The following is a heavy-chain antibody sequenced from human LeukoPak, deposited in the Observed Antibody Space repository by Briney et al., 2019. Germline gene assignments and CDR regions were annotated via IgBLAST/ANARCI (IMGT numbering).Heavy chain of an antibody. CDR1: GGSISSGSYY. CDR3: AGYSSGWYEDY. D-gene: IGHD6-19*01. Sequence: PSETLSLTCTVSGGSISSGSYYWSWIRQPAGKGLEWIGRIYTSGSTNYNPSLKSRVTISVDTSKNQFSLKLSSVTAADTAVYYCAGYSSGWYEDYWGQGTLVTVSS. V-gene: IGHV4-61*02. CDR2: IYTSGST. J-gene: IGHJ4*02.